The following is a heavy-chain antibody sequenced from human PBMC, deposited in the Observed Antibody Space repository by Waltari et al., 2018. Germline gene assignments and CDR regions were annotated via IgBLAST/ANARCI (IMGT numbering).Heavy chain of an antibody. D-gene: IGHD3-10*01. J-gene: IGHJ3*02. CDR2: INHSGST. Sequence: QVQLQQWGAGLLKPSETLSLTCAVYGGSFSGYYRSWISPPPGKGLEWIGEINHSGSTNYNPSLKSRVTISVDTSKNQFSLKLSSVTAADTAVYYCARGRWITMVRGVMAPVHGLHAFDIWGQGTMVTVSS. V-gene: IGHV4-34*01. CDR3: ARGRWITMVRGVMAPVHGLHAFDI. CDR1: GGSFSGYY.